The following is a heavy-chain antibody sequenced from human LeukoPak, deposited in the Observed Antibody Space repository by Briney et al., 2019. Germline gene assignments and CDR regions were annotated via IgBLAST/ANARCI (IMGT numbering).Heavy chain of an antibody. CDR2: IYYSGST. J-gene: IGHJ4*02. Sequence: PSETLSLTCTVSGGSASSGSYYWSWIRQPPGKGLEWIGYIYYSGSTNYNPSLKSRVTISVDTSKNQFSLKLSSLTAADTAVYYCARLRYDILNFDYWGQGTLVTVSS. CDR1: GGSASSGSYY. D-gene: IGHD3-9*01. CDR3: ARLRYDILNFDY. V-gene: IGHV4-61*01.